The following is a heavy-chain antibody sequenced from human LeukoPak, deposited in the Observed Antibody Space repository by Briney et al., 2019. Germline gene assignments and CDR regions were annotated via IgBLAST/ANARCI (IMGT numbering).Heavy chain of an antibody. CDR1: GGSISSGGYY. CDR2: IYHSGST. CDR3: ARVSHSGYYYGMDV. V-gene: IGHV4-31*03. J-gene: IGHJ6*02. D-gene: IGHD1-26*01. Sequence: SETLSLTCSVSGGSISSGGYYWSWIRQHPGKGLEWIGYIYHSGSTYYNPSLKSRVSTSIDTSKNQFSLNLSSVTAADTAVYYCARVSHSGYYYGMDVWGQGTTVTVSS.